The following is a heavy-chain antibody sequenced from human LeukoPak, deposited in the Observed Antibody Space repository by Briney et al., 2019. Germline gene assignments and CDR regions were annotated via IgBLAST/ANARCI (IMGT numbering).Heavy chain of an antibody. J-gene: IGHJ3*02. CDR3: ARGFDAFDI. CDR1: GFTFSSYS. V-gene: IGHV3-21*01. D-gene: IGHD3-10*01. Sequence: PGGSLRLSCAGSGFTFSSYSMNWVRQAPGKGLEWVSSITSSGNCISYADSVKGRFTISRDNAKNSLYLQMNSLRAEDTAVYYCARGFDAFDIWGQGTMVTVSS. CDR2: ITSSGNCI.